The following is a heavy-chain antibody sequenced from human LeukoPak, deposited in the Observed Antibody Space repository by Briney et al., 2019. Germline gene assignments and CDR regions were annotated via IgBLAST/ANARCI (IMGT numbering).Heavy chain of an antibody. CDR2: ISWNSGSI. V-gene: IGHV3-9*01. Sequence: PGGSLRLSCAASGFTFDDYAMHWVRQAPGKGLEWVSGISWNSGSIGYADSVKGRFTISRDNAKNSLYLQMNSLRAEDTAVYYCARAGKYGGNSKWGQGTLVTVSS. J-gene: IGHJ4*02. CDR1: GFTFDDYA. CDR3: ARAGKYGGNSK. D-gene: IGHD4-23*01.